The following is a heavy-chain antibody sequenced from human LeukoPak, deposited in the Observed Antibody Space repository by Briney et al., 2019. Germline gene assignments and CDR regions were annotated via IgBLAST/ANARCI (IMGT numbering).Heavy chain of an antibody. CDR2: INSDGSST. J-gene: IGHJ4*02. CDR3: ARVAGIAAAGPQFDY. Sequence: GGSLRLSCAASGFTFSSYWMSWVRQAPGKGLVWVSRINSDGSSTSYADSVKGRFTISRDNAKNTLYLQMNSLRAEDTAVYYCARVAGIAAAGPQFDYWGQGTLVTVFS. CDR1: GFTFSSYW. D-gene: IGHD6-13*01. V-gene: IGHV3-74*01.